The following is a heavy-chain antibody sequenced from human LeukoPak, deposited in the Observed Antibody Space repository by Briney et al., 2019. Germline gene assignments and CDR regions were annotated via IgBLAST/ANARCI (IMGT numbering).Heavy chain of an antibody. CDR1: GFTFSTYA. V-gene: IGHV3-23*01. Sequence: GGSLRLSCAASGFTFSTYAMTWVRQAPGKGLEWVSVIFNSGTSTYYADSVKGRFTISRDNSKNTLHLQMSSLRAEDTAVYYCAKDMYGDFGGVDYWGQGTLVTVFS. D-gene: IGHD4-17*01. CDR2: IFNSGTST. J-gene: IGHJ4*02. CDR3: AKDMYGDFGGVDY.